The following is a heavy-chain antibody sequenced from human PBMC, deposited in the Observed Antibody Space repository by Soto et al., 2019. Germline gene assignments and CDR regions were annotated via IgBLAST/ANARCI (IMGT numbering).Heavy chain of an antibody. CDR1: GDSISGYY. CDR3: VRHRGSGYPYFDY. V-gene: IGHV4-59*08. J-gene: IGHJ4*02. D-gene: IGHD5-12*01. CDR2: IYYTGNT. Sequence: SETLSLTCTVSGDSISGYYWSWIRQPPGKGLEWIGYIYYTGNTNYNPSLKSRVTISVDTSKNQFSLRLSSVTAADTAFYYGVRHRGSGYPYFDYWGQGTLVTVSS.